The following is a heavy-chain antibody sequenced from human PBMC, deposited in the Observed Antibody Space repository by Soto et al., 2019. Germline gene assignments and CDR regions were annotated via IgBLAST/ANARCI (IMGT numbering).Heavy chain of an antibody. D-gene: IGHD2-2*01. V-gene: IGHV3-9*01. Sequence: VQLVESGGGLVQPGRSLRLSCAASGFTFDDYAMHWVRQAPGKGLEWVSGISWNSGSIGYADSVKGRFTISRDNAKNSLYLQMNSLRAEDTALYYCAKELGYCSSTSCSSFDYWGQGTLVTVSS. J-gene: IGHJ4*02. CDR1: GFTFDDYA. CDR3: AKELGYCSSTSCSSFDY. CDR2: ISWNSGSI.